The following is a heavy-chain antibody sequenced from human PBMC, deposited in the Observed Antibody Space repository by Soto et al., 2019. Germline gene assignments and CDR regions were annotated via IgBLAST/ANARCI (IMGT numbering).Heavy chain of an antibody. V-gene: IGHV3-33*01. J-gene: IGHJ6*02. Sequence: QVQLVESGGGVVQPGRSLRLSCAASGFSFSAYGMHWVRQAPGKGLEWVAGIWSDGNRKYYADSLKGRCTISRDNSKNTLYLQMNSLRDAHTAVYYCARDTVAVDYRFGMDVWGQGTTVTVSS. CDR3: ARDTVAVDYRFGMDV. CDR2: IWSDGNRK. CDR1: GFSFSAYG. D-gene: IGHD4-4*01.